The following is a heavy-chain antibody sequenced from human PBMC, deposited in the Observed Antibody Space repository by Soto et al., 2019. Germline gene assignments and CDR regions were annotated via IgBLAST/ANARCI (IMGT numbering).Heavy chain of an antibody. CDR2: IYSGGST. CDR1: GFTVSSNY. D-gene: IGHD1-1*01. Sequence: GGSLRLSCAASGFTVSSNYMSWVRQAPGKGLEWVSVIYSGGSTYYADSVKGRFTISRDNSKNTLYLQMNSLRAEDTAVYYCASSETIGRHWYFDLWGRGTLVTVSS. CDR3: ASSETIGRHWYFDL. J-gene: IGHJ2*01. V-gene: IGHV3-66*01.